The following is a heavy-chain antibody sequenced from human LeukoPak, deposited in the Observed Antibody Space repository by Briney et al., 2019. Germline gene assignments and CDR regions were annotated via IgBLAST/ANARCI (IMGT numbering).Heavy chain of an antibody. V-gene: IGHV3-7*01. D-gene: IGHD3-22*01. Sequence: GGSLRLSCAASGFTFSSYWMSWVRQAPGKGLEWVANIKQDGSEKYYVDSVKGRFTISRDNAKNSLYLQMNSLRAEDTAVYYCARDSDSSGSYFDYWGQGTLVTVSS. CDR2: IKQDGSEK. CDR1: GFTFSSYW. J-gene: IGHJ4*02. CDR3: ARDSDSSGSYFDY.